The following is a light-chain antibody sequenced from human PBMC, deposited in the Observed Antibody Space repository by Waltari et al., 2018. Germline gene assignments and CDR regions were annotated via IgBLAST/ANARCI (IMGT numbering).Light chain of an antibody. CDR2: DND. J-gene: IGLJ3*02. V-gene: IGLV1-51*01. Sequence: QSVLTQPPSVSAAPGQKVTISCSGGSSNIGKNDVSWYQLVPGAAPKLLIYDNDKRPSGIPDRFSGSKSGTSATLGITGLQTGDEADYYCGTWDSSLSVWLFGGGSMVTVL. CDR1: SSNIGKND. CDR3: GTWDSSLSVWL.